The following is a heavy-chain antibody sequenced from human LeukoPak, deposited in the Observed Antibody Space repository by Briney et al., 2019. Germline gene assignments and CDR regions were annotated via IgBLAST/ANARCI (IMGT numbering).Heavy chain of an antibody. J-gene: IGHJ4*02. CDR1: GGSCDDYY. Sequence: SETLSLTCDVYGGSCDDYYCSWIRRPPGKGLEWIGEIHPSEGFYYNSSLVSRVTISIDPSKTHFSLRLASVTAADTAFYYCARGRDRSKAGDHWGQGSLVTVSS. CDR3: ARGRDRSKAGDH. CDR2: IHPSEGF. V-gene: IGHV4-34*01. D-gene: IGHD5-24*01.